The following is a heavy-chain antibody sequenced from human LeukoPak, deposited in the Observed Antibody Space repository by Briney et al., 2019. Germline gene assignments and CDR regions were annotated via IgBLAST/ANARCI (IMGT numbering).Heavy chain of an antibody. CDR1: GYTFTGYY. CDR3: ARDVPLMGYCSGGSCLDAFDI. J-gene: IGHJ3*02. D-gene: IGHD2-15*01. V-gene: IGHV1-69*13. CDR2: INPIFGTA. Sequence: GASVKVSCKASGYTFTGYYMHWVRQAPGQGLEWMGWINPIFGTANYAQKFQGRVTITADESTSTAYIELSSLRSEDTAVYYCARDVPLMGYCSGGSCLDAFDIWGQGTMVTVSS.